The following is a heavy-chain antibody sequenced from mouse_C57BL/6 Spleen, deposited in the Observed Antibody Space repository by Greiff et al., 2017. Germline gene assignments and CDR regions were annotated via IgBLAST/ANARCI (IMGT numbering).Heavy chain of an antibody. J-gene: IGHJ2*01. D-gene: IGHD3-3*01. CDR1: GFTFSSYG. Sequence: EVQLVESGGDLVKPGGSLKLSCAASGFTFSSYGMSWVRQTPDKRLEWVATISSGGSYTYYPDSVKGRFTISRDNDKNTLYLHMSSLKSEDTAMYYCARQGPSDCFDYWGQGTTLTVSS. CDR3: ARQGPSDCFDY. V-gene: IGHV5-6*01. CDR2: ISSGGSYT.